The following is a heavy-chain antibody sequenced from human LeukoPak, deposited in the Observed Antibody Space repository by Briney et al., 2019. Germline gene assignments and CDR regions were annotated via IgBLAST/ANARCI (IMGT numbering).Heavy chain of an antibody. V-gene: IGHV3-11*04. Sequence: GGSLRLSCAASGFTVSGNYMSWVRQAPGKGLEWVSYISTSGTAVYYADSVKGRFTISRDNAKNSLYLQMNSLRVEDTAVYYCAKSPGGYSGPFGDWGQGTLVTVSS. CDR2: ISTSGTAV. CDR1: GFTVSGNY. CDR3: AKSPGGYSGPFGD. D-gene: IGHD5-12*01. J-gene: IGHJ4*02.